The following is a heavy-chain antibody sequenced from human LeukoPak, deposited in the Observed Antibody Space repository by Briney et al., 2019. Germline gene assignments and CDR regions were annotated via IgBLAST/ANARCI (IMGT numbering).Heavy chain of an antibody. CDR2: ISGSSGRT. Sequence: GGSLRLSCAASGFTLSSFGMSWVRQAPGKGLEWVSAISGSSGRTYYADAVKGRFTVSRDISKNTVSLQMNRLRADDTAMCHCAKDRFYDILTGYPDYWGQGTLVTVSS. D-gene: IGHD3-9*01. J-gene: IGHJ4*02. CDR1: GFTLSSFG. CDR3: AKDRFYDILTGYPDY. V-gene: IGHV3-23*01.